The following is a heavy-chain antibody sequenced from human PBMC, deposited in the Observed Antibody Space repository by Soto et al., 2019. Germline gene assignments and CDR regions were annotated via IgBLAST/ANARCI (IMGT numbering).Heavy chain of an antibody. Sequence: GGSLRLSCAASGFTFSSYAMSWVRQAPGKGLEWVSAISGSGGSTYYADSVKGRFTISRDNSKNTLYLQMNSLRAEDTAVYYCASYCSSTSCHPPGYYYYYYYMDVWGKGTTVTVSS. J-gene: IGHJ6*03. CDR2: ISGSGGST. CDR3: ASYCSSTSCHPPGYYYYYYYMDV. CDR1: GFTFSSYA. V-gene: IGHV3-23*01. D-gene: IGHD2-2*01.